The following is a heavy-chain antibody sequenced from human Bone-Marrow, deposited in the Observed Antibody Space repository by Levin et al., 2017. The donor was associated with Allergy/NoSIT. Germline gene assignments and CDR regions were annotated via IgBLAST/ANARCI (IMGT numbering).Heavy chain of an antibody. CDR2: ISYDGINN. D-gene: IGHD3-3*01. J-gene: IGHJ6*02. Sequence: PGGSLRLSCAASGFTFSSYAMHWVRQAPGKGLEWVALISYDGINNYYTDSVKGRFTTSRDNSKNTLYLQMDSLRPEDTAVYYCARGLHYDVWSGNTDMDVWGQGTPVTVSS. CDR1: GFTFSSYA. CDR3: ARGLHYDVWSGNTDMDV. V-gene: IGHV3-30*04.